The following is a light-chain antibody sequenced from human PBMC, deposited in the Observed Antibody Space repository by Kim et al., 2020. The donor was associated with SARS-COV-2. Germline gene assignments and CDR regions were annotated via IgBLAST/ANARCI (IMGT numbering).Light chain of an antibody. J-gene: IGLJ3*02. CDR1: SLRSYY. CDR2: GKN. V-gene: IGLV3-19*01. Sequence: SSELTQDPAVSVALGQTVRITCQGDSLRSYYASWYQQKPGQAPVLVFYGKNNRPSGIPDRFSGSSSGNTASLTITAAQAEDEADYYCNSRESSANHWMFGGGTKLTVL. CDR3: NSRESSANHWM.